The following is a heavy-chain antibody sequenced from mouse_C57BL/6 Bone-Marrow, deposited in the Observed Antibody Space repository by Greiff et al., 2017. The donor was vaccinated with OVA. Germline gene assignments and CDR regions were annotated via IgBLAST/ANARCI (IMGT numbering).Heavy chain of an antibody. CDR1: GFSLSHFGLG. Sequence: QVTLKVCGPGILASFQCLSLTCSFSGFSLSHFGLGVGWIRQPSGKGLEWLAHIWWDDDKYYNPALKSRLTISKDTSKNQVFLKIANVDTADTATYYCARMGYYYGSSFAYWGQGTLVTVSA. CDR3: ARMGYYYGSSFAY. CDR2: IWWDDDK. D-gene: IGHD1-1*01. J-gene: IGHJ3*01. V-gene: IGHV8-8*01.